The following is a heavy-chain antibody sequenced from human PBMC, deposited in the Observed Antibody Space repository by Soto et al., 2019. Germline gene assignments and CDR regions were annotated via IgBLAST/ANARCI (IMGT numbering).Heavy chain of an antibody. J-gene: IGHJ6*02. V-gene: IGHV4-34*01. CDR3: ARERVWGYYYGMDV. CDR1: GGSFSGYY. CDR2: INHSGST. Sequence: SETLSLTCAVYGGSFSGYYWSWIRQPPGKGLEWIGEINHSGSTNYNPSLKSRVTISVDTSKNQFSLKLSSVTAADTAVYYCARERVWGYYYGMDVWGQGTTVTVSS. D-gene: IGHD3-16*01.